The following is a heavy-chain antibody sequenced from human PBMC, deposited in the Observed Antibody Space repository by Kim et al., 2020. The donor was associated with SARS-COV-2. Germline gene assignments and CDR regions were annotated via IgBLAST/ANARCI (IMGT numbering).Heavy chain of an antibody. J-gene: IGHJ4*02. Sequence: TGDAQTFRNRATVTRDTSTSTVYMELSSLRSEDTAVYFCAREIPDTLYFDYWGQGAQVTVSS. V-gene: IGHV1-46*01. CDR3: AREIPDTLYFDY. CDR2: T. D-gene: IGHD2-2*01.